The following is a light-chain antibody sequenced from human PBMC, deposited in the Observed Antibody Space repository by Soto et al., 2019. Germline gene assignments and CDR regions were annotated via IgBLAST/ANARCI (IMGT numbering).Light chain of an antibody. Sequence: DIQMTQSPSTLSASVGDRVTITCRASQSVSSWLAWYQQKPGKAPKLLTYKASSLESGVPSRFSGSGSGTEFTLTISSLQPDDFAAYYCQQYESYPLTFGGGTKVEIK. V-gene: IGKV1-5*03. CDR1: QSVSSW. CDR3: QQYESYPLT. CDR2: KAS. J-gene: IGKJ4*01.